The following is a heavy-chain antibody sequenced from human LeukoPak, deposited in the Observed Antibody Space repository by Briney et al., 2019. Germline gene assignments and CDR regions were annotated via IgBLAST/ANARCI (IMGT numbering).Heavy chain of an antibody. CDR3: ARDLGNPRDGYNP. D-gene: IGHD5-24*01. CDR1: GYTFTGYY. CDR2: INPNSGGT. J-gene: IGHJ5*02. Sequence: VASVKVSCKASGYTFTGYYMHWVRQAPGQGLEWMGWINPNSGGTNYAQKFQGRVTMTRDTSISTAYMELSRLRSDDTAVYYCARDLGNPRDGYNPWGQGTLVTVSS. V-gene: IGHV1-2*02.